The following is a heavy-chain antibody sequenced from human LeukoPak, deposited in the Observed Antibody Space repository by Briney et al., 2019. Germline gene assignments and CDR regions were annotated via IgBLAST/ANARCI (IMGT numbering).Heavy chain of an antibody. J-gene: IGHJ4*02. CDR3: AKDRYISTGYYPTSYFDY. Sequence: GGSLRLSCAASGFTFSSYGMHWVRQAPGKGLEWVAVISNDGNNKYYADSVKGRFTISRDNSKNTLYLQMNSLRAEDTAVYFCAKDRYISTGYYPTSYFDYWGQGTLVTVSS. CDR1: GFTFSSYG. D-gene: IGHD3-9*01. V-gene: IGHV3-30*18. CDR2: ISNDGNNK.